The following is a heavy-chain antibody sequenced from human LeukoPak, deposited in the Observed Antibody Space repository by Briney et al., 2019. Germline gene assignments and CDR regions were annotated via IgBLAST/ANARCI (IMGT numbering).Heavy chain of an antibody. V-gene: IGHV1-18*01. J-gene: IGHJ6*02. Sequence: ASVKVSCKASGYTFTSYGISWVRQAPGQGLEWMGWISAYNGNTNYAQKLQGRVTMTTDTSTSTAYMELRSLRSDDTAVYYCARVPYYDFWSGPGSMDVWAKGPRSPSP. CDR3: ARVPYYDFWSGPGSMDV. CDR2: ISAYNGNT. D-gene: IGHD3-3*01. CDR1: GYTFTSYG.